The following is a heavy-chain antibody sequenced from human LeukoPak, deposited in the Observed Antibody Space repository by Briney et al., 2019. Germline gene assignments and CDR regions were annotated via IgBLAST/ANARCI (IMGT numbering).Heavy chain of an antibody. CDR2: IYYSGST. J-gene: IGHJ4*02. D-gene: IGHD3-22*01. CDR3: ARVGDCYDSSGYLVDY. CDR1: GGSISSGDYY. Sequence: SETLSLTCTVSGGSISSGDYYWSWIRQPPGEGLEWIGYIYYSGSTYYNPSLKSRVTISVDTSKNQFSLKLSSVTDADTAVYYCARVGDCYDSSGYLVDYWGQGTLVTVSS. V-gene: IGHV4-30-4*01.